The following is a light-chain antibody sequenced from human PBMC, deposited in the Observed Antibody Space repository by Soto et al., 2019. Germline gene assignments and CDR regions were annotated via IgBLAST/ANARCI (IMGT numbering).Light chain of an antibody. Sequence: QSVLTQPPSASGSLGQSVTIPCTGTSSDVGAYDYVSWYQQHPGKAPKLVIYGVTERPSGVPDRFSGSKSGNTASLTVSGLQSEDEADYYCSSYTDGSSLLFGGGTKLTVL. CDR2: GVT. J-gene: IGLJ3*02. V-gene: IGLV2-8*01. CDR1: SSDVGAYDY. CDR3: SSYTDGSSLL.